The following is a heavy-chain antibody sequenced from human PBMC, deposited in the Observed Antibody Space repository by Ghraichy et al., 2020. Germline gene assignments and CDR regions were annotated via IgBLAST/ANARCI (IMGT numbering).Heavy chain of an antibody. CDR2: ISESGDNR. Sequence: LSLTCAASRFTLSSYAMNWVRQAPGKGLEWVSAISESGDNRYYADSVKGRFTISRDNSKNTLYLQMNNLRAEDTAVYYCAKLPLYGDYFDYWGQGTLVTVSS. V-gene: IGHV3-23*01. CDR3: AKLPLYGDYFDY. D-gene: IGHD4/OR15-4a*01. J-gene: IGHJ4*02. CDR1: RFTLSSYA.